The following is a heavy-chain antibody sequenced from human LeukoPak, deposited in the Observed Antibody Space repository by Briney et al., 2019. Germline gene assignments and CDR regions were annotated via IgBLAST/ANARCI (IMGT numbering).Heavy chain of an antibody. CDR1: GFTFSGSA. J-gene: IGHJ4*02. CDR3: AKAKVSRWPDY. V-gene: IGHV3-73*01. CDR2: IRSRANSYVT. Sequence: GGSLRLSCAASGFTFSGSAMHWVRQASGKGLEWVGRIRSRANSYVTAYAAAVTGRFIISRDDSSNTAYLQMNSLTTEDTAVYYCAKAKVSRWPDYWGQGTLVTVSS.